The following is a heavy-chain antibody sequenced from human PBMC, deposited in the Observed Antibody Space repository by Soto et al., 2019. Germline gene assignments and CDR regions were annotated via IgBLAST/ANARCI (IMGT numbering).Heavy chain of an antibody. V-gene: IGHV3-7*05. Sequence: GGSLRLSCAASGFTFTNYWMSWVRQAPGKGLEWVANIKEDGSGKYYGDSVKGRFTSSRDNAKNPLYLKMISLRAEDTAVYYCARDQGYYYGIDVWGQGTTVTVSS. CDR1: GFTFTNYW. CDR3: ARDQGYYYGIDV. CDR2: IKEDGSGK. J-gene: IGHJ6*02.